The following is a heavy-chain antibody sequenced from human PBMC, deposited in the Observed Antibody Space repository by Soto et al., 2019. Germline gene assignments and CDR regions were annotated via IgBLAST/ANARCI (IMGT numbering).Heavy chain of an antibody. Sequence: VSGPTLVNPTQTLTLPCTLSGFSLSTSAVGVGWIRQPPGKPLEWLALIYWNDDKRHIPSLKSRLTITKDTSKNQAVLTKTNMDHVDTAAYYCAHSEKYYASSGSLRYYFDYWGQGTLVTVSS. CDR2: IYWNDDK. CDR3: AHSEKYYASSGSLRYYFDY. CDR1: GFSLSTSAVG. V-gene: IGHV2-5*01. J-gene: IGHJ4*02. D-gene: IGHD3-22*01.